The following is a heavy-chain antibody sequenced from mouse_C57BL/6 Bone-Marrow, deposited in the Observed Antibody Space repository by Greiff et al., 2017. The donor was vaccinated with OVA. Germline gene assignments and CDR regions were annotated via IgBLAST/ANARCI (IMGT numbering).Heavy chain of an antibody. CDR3: ARDYGSSPYYFDY. CDR1: GFTFNDYG. V-gene: IGHV5-17*01. D-gene: IGHD1-1*01. CDR2: ISSGSSTI. J-gene: IGHJ2*01. Sequence: DVQLQESGGGLVKPGGSLKLSCAASGFTFNDYGMHWVRQAPEKGLEWVAYISSGSSTIYYADTVKGRFTISRDNAKNTLFLQMTSLRSEDTAMYYCARDYGSSPYYFDYWGQGTTLTVSS.